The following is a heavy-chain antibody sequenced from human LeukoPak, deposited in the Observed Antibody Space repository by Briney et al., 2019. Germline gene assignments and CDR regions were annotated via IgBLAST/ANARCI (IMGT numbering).Heavy chain of an antibody. V-gene: IGHV1-69*05. CDR3: ARGHRITMVRGVITKYYFDY. Sequence: SVKVSCKASGGTFSSYAISWVRQAPGQGLEWMGRIIPIFGTANYAQKFQGRVTITTDESTSTAYMELSSLRSEDTAVYYCARGHRITMVRGVITKYYFDYWGQGTLVTVSS. D-gene: IGHD3-10*01. CDR2: IIPIFGTA. CDR1: GGTFSSYA. J-gene: IGHJ4*02.